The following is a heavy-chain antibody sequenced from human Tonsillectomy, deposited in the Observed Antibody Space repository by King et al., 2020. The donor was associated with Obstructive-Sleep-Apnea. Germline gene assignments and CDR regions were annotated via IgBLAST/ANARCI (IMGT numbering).Heavy chain of an antibody. V-gene: IGHV5-51*01. Sequence: QLVQSRAEVKKARESLRISCKGSGYRFTNYWIGWMRQMPGKGLEWMGIIYPGDSDTRYSPSFQGQVTISADKSITTAYLQWSSLKASDTAMYYCARSIDFGDPSWYFDYWGQGTLVTVSS. CDR1: GYRFTNYW. CDR3: ARSIDFGDPSWYFDY. J-gene: IGHJ4*02. D-gene: IGHD4-17*01. CDR2: IYPGDSDT.